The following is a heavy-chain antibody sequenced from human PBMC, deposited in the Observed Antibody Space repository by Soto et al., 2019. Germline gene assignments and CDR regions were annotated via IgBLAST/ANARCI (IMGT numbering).Heavy chain of an antibody. J-gene: IGHJ6*02. Sequence: GGSLRLSCAASGFTFSSYGMHWVRQAPGKGLEWVAVIWYDGSNKYYADSVKGRFTISRDNSKNTLYLQMNSLRAEDTAVYYCARVPIAARLDWGYYYYGMDVWGQGTTVTVSS. D-gene: IGHD6-6*01. CDR3: ARVPIAARLDWGYYYYGMDV. CDR2: IWYDGSNK. CDR1: GFTFSSYG. V-gene: IGHV3-33*01.